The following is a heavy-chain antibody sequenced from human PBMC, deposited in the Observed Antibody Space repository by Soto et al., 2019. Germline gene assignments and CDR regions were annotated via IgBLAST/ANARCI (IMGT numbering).Heavy chain of an antibody. D-gene: IGHD3-22*01. CDR1: GYTFTGYY. CDR2: INPNSGGT. Sequence: ASVKVSCKASGYTFTGYYMHWVRQAPGQGLEWMGWINPNSGGTNYAQKFQGRVTTTRDTSISTAYMELSRLRSDDTAVYHCARDYYYYDSSGYNDAFDIWGQGTMVTVSS. CDR3: ARDYYYYDSSGYNDAFDI. V-gene: IGHV1-2*02. J-gene: IGHJ3*02.